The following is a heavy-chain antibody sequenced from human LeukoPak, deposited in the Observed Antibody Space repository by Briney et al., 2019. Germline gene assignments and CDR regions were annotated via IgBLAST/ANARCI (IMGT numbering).Heavy chain of an antibody. Sequence: GESLKISCKGSGYRFPIYWIGWVRQMPGKGLEWMGIIYPDDSDTRYSPSFQGQVTISADKSITTAYLQWSSLKASDTAMYYCARHTTVGGSLRFDYWGQGTLVTVSS. D-gene: IGHD4-23*01. CDR2: IYPDDSDT. CDR1: GYRFPIYW. V-gene: IGHV5-51*01. J-gene: IGHJ4*02. CDR3: ARHTTVGGSLRFDY.